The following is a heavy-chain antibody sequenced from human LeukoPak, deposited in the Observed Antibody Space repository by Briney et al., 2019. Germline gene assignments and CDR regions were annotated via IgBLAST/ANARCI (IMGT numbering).Heavy chain of an antibody. CDR3: SRGYGDC. CDR1: GFTFSGYW. CDR2: KKEDESEK. V-gene: IGHV3-7*01. Sequence: PGGSLRLSCAVSGFTFSGYWMSWVRQAPGNGPEWVANKKEDESEKNYVDSVKGRFTISRDSAKNSLYLQMNSLRAEDTAVYYCSRGYGDCWGQGTLVTVSS. D-gene: IGHD3-16*01. J-gene: IGHJ4*02.